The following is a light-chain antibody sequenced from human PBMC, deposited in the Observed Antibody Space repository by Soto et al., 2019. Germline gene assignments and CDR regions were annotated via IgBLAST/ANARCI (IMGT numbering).Light chain of an antibody. CDR2: GAS. CDR1: QSVSSN. V-gene: IGKV3D-15*01. Sequence: EIVMTQSPATLSVSPGERATLSCRASQSVSSNLAWYQQKPGQDPRLLIYGASTRATGIPARFSGGGSETEFTLTISSQQSEDFAVYYCQQYNNWPLTFGGGTKVEIK. CDR3: QQYNNWPLT. J-gene: IGKJ4*01.